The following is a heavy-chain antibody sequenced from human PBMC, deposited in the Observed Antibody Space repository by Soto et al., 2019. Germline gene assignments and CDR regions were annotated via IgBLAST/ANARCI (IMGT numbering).Heavy chain of an antibody. V-gene: IGHV1-58*01. CDR1: GFTFTSSA. CDR3: AAQPQTPPDYGDYVEGYYYYYGMDV. CDR2: IVVGSGNT. Sequence: QMQLVQSGPEVKKPGTSVKVSCKASGFTFTSSAVQWVRQARGQRLEWIGWIVVGSGNTNYAQKFQERVTITRDMSTSTAYMELSSLRSEDTAVYYCAAQPQTPPDYGDYVEGYYYYYGMDVWGQGTTVTVSS. J-gene: IGHJ6*02. D-gene: IGHD4-17*01.